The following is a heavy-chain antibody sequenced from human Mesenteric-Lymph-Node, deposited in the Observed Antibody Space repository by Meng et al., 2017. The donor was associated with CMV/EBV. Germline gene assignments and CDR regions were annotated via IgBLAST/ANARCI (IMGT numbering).Heavy chain of an antibody. CDR1: GFTFSSYW. J-gene: IGHJ3*02. CDR2: ITSGSDYI. Sequence: GGSLRLSCAASGFTFSSYWMHWVRQAPGKGLEWVSSITSGSDYIYYADSLKGRFSISRDNAKNSLYLQVNSLRAEDTAVYYCAREGVPGAFDIWGRGTMVTVSS. CDR3: AREGVPGAFDI. V-gene: IGHV3-21*01. D-gene: IGHD2-8*01.